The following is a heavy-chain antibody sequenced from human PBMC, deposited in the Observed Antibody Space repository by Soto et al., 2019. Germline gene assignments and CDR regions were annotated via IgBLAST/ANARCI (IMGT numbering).Heavy chain of an antibody. V-gene: IGHV3-48*03. CDR1: GFTFSSYE. J-gene: IGHJ4*02. CDR3: ASGLGSSLPLTFDY. CDR2: ISSSGSTI. Sequence: GGSLRLSCAASGFTFSSYEMNWVRQAPGKGLEWVSYISSSGSTIYYADSVKGRFTISRDNAKNSLYLQMNSLRAEDTAVYYCASGLGSSLPLTFDYWGQGTLVPVSS. D-gene: IGHD6-6*01.